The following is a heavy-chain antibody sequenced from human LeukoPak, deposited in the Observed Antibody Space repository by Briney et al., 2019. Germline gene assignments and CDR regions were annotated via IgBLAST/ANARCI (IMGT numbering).Heavy chain of an antibody. CDR3: ARRRSSIAVRDAFDI. D-gene: IGHD6-6*01. CDR2: INPNSGGT. J-gene: IGHJ3*02. CDR1: GYTFTGYY. V-gene: IGHV1-2*02. Sequence: ASVKVSCKASGYTFTGYYMHWVRQAPGQGLEWMGWINPNSGGTNYAQKFQGRVTMTRDTSISTAYMELSRLRSDDTAVYYCARRRSSIAVRDAFDIWGQGTMVTVSS.